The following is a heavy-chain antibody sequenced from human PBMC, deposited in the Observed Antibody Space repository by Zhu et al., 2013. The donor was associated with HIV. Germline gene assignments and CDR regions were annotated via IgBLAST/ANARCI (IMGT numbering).Heavy chain of an antibody. Sequence: QVQLVQSGAEVKKPGASVKVSCKASGYTFTSYGISWVRQAPGQGLEWMGWISAYNGNTNYAQKLQGRVTMTTDTSTSTAYMELRSLRSDDTAVYYCARASTPKSKTLFQVRTYYFDYWGQGTLVTVSS. CDR1: GYTFTSYG. V-gene: IGHV1-18*01. CDR2: ISAYNGNT. CDR3: ARASTPKSKTLFQVRTYYFDY. J-gene: IGHJ4*02. D-gene: IGHD2-2*01.